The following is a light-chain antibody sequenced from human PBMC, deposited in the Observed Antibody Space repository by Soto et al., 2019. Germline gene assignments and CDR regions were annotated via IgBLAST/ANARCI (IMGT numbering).Light chain of an antibody. CDR3: QQTDSFPYT. V-gene: IGKV1-5*03. CDR2: KTS. CDR1: QSISNW. Sequence: DIQMTQSPSTLSASVGDRVTITCRASQSISNWLAWYQQKPGKAPKLLIYKTSNLESGVPSRFSGSGSGTDFSLTISSLQPEDFATYYCQQTDSFPYTFGRGTKVDIK. J-gene: IGKJ2*01.